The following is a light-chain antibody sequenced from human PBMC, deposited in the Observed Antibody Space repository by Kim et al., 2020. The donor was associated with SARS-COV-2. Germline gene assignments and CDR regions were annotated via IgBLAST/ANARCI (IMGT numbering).Light chain of an antibody. J-gene: IGLJ1*01. CDR1: SSNIGAGYD. CDR3: QSYDSNLGGYV. CDR2: GNT. Sequence: QYVLTQTPSVSGAPGQRVTISCTGSSSNIGAGYDVHWYQQLPRTAPKLLIYGNTNRPSGVPDRFSGSKSDTSASLAITGLQAEDEADYYCQSYDSNLGGYVFGTGTKVTVL. V-gene: IGLV1-40*01.